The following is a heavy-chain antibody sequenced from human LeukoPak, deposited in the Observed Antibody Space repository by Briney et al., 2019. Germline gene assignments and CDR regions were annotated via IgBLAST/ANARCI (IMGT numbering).Heavy chain of an antibody. CDR2: IKQDGSEK. CDR1: GFTFSSYW. CDR3: ARDGTYYYDSSGYGFDY. J-gene: IGHJ4*02. D-gene: IGHD3-22*01. V-gene: IGHV3-7*01. Sequence: PGGSLRLSCAASGFTFSSYWMSWVRQAPGKGLEWVANIKQDGSEKYYVDSVKGRFTISRDNAKNSLYLQMNSLRAEDTAVYYCARDGTYYYDSSGYGFDYWGQGTLVTVSP.